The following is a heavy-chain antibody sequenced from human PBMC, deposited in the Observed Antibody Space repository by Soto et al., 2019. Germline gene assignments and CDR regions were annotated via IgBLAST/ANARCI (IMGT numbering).Heavy chain of an antibody. Sequence: PGESLKISCKGSGYSFTSYWIGWVRQMPGKGLEWMGIIYPGDSDTRYSPSFQGQVTISADKSISTAYLQWSSLKASDTAMYYCANYRSRGPTTYSVNYGMDVWGQGTTVTVSS. V-gene: IGHV5-51*01. CDR2: IYPGDSDT. CDR3: ANYRSRGPTTYSVNYGMDV. D-gene: IGHD2-21*01. CDR1: GYSFTSYW. J-gene: IGHJ6*02.